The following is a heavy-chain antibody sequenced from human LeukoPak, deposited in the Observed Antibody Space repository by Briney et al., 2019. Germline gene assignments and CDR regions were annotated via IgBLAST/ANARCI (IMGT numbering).Heavy chain of an antibody. J-gene: IGHJ6*03. CDR1: GGSISSYF. CDR2: IYYTGST. V-gene: IGHV4-59*01. CDR3: ARAPHFYYYMDV. Sequence: SETLSLTCTVSGGSISSYFWSWIRQPPGKALEWIGYIYYTGSTNYNPSLKSRVTISVDTSKNQFSLKLSSGTAADTALYYCARAPHFYYYMDVWGKGTTATVSS.